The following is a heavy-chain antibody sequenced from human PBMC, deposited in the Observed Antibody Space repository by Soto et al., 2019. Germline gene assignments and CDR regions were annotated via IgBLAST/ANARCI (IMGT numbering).Heavy chain of an antibody. CDR3: ATSPVPLLFDY. Sequence: LRLSCAASGFTFSSYWMSWVRQAPGKGLEWVANIKQDGSEKYYVDSVKGRFTISRDNAKNSLYLQMNSLRAEDTAVYYCATSPVPLLFDYWGQGTLVTVSS. V-gene: IGHV3-7*03. CDR1: GFTFSSYW. J-gene: IGHJ4*02. CDR2: IKQDGSEK.